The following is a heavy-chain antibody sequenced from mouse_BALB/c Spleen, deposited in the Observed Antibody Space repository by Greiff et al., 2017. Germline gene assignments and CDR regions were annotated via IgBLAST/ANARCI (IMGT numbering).Heavy chain of an antibody. Sequence: EVQLVESGGDLVKPGGSLKLSCAASGFTFSSYGMSWVRQTPDKKLEWVATISSGGSYTYYPDSVKGRFTISRDNAKNTLYLQMSSLKSEDTAMYYCASLYGKGYAMDYWGQGTSVTVSS. CDR3: ASLYGKGYAMDY. CDR1: GFTFSSYG. D-gene: IGHD2-1*01. CDR2: ISSGGSYT. J-gene: IGHJ4*01. V-gene: IGHV5-6*01.